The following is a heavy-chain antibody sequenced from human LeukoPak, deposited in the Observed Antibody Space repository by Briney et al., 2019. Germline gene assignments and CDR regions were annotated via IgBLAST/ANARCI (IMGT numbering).Heavy chain of an antibody. CDR1: GGSFSGYY. Sequence: SETLSLTCAVYGGSFSGYYWSWIRQPPGKGLEWIGEINHSGSTNYNPSLKSRVTISVDTSKNQFSLKLSSVTAADTAVYYCARDEPHEGDFWSGYYTYYYYMDVWGKGTTVTVSS. J-gene: IGHJ6*03. D-gene: IGHD3-3*01. CDR2: INHSGST. V-gene: IGHV4-34*01. CDR3: ARDEPHEGDFWSGYYTYYYYMDV.